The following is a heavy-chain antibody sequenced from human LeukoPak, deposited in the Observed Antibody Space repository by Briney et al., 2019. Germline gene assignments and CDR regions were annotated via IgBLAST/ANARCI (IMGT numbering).Heavy chain of an antibody. CDR2: INPNSGGT. D-gene: IGHD3-10*01. J-gene: IGHJ4*02. CDR3: ARALRTYYYGSGSYYMPY. Sequence: ASVKVSCKASGYTFTGYYMHWVRQAPGQGLEWMGWINPNSGGTNYAQKFQGRVTMTRDTSISTAYMELSRLRSDDTAVYYCARALRTYYYGSGSYYMPYWGQGTLVTVSS. V-gene: IGHV1-2*02. CDR1: GYTFTGYY.